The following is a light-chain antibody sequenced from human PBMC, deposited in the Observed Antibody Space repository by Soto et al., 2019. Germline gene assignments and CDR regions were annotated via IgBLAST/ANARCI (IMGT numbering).Light chain of an antibody. CDR1: QKINSW. CDR3: QQYDANPWT. J-gene: IGKJ1*01. Sequence: DIQMTQSPSTLSASVGDRVTITCRASQKINSWLAWYQQKPWKAPKLLSYAASSLESGVPSRFSGSSSGTEFPLTISSLRTDDFANYYCQQYDANPWTFGQGTKVEL. V-gene: IGKV1-5*01. CDR2: AAS.